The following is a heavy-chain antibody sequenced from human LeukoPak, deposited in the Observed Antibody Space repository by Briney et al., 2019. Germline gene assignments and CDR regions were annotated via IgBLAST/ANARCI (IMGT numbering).Heavy chain of an antibody. CDR1: VYTFTGHY. D-gene: IGHD3-3*01. Sequence: ASVKVSCKASVYTFTGHYVDWIRQAPGQGLEWMGWIDPKSGGSEYAQKFQGRVTLTRDTSISTVYMELHSLRSDDTAVYYCARGTPTTVFGVITMGYFDSWGQGTLVTVSS. V-gene: IGHV1-2*02. CDR2: IDPKSGGS. J-gene: IGHJ4*02. CDR3: ARGTPTTVFGVITMGYFDS.